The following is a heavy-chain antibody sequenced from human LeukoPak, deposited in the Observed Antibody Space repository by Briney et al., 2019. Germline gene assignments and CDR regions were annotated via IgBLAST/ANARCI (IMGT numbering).Heavy chain of an antibody. CDR2: ISAYNGNT. V-gene: IGHV1-18*01. Sequence: ASVKVSCKASGYTFTSYGISWVRQAPGQGLEWMGWISAYNGNTNYAQKLQGRVTMTTDTSTSTAYMELRSLRSDDTAVYYCARTYSNYGTVGPNYYYYYMDVWGKGTTVTVSS. J-gene: IGHJ6*03. D-gene: IGHD4-11*01. CDR1: GYTFTSYG. CDR3: ARTYSNYGTVGPNYYYYYMDV.